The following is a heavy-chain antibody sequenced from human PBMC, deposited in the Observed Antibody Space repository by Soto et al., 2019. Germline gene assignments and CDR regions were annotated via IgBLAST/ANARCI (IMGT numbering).Heavy chain of an antibody. CDR3: AKDHTVVIRDAFDI. CDR2: ISDSGTGT. D-gene: IGHD3-22*01. CDR1: GFTFSSYA. J-gene: IGHJ3*02. V-gene: IGHV3-23*04. Sequence: EVRLVESGGDLVKSGGSLRLSCVASGFTFSSYAMYWVRQAPGKGLAWVSGISDSGTGTYYADSVKGRFTISRDNSKNTVYLQMKSLRAEDTAVYYCAKDHTVVIRDAFDIWGQGTMVNVSS.